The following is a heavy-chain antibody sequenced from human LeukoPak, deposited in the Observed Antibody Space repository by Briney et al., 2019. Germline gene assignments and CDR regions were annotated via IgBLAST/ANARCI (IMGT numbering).Heavy chain of an antibody. V-gene: IGHV4-4*07. CDR1: GGSINFYY. J-gene: IGHJ4*02. Sequence: PSETRSLTCTVSGGSINFYYWSWLQQPAGKVLWWIGRIYSTRSTNYSPSLKSRVTMSVDKSKTQFSLNLSSVTAADTAVYYCARGIADPYSFDSWGQGTLVTVS. CDR3: ARGIADPYSFDS. CDR2: IYSTRST. D-gene: IGHD6-13*01.